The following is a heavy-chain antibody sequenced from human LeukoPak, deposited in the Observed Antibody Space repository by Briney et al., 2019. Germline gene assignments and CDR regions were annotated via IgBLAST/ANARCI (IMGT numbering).Heavy chain of an antibody. CDR2: INAGNGNT. V-gene: IGHV1-3*01. J-gene: IGHJ4*02. Sequence: ASVKVPCKASGYTFTSYAMHWVRQAPGQRLEWMGWINAGNGNTKYSQKFQGRVTITRDTSASTAYMELSSLRSEDTAVYYCARGPFLAHLGTRRGYSLFFDYWGQGTLVTVSS. D-gene: IGHD5-18*01. CDR1: GYTFTSYA. CDR3: ARGPFLAHLGTRRGYSLFFDY.